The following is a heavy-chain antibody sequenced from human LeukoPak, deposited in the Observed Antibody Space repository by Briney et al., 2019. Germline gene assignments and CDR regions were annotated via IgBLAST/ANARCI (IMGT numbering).Heavy chain of an antibody. D-gene: IGHD4-23*01. CDR3: ARDYGGNLDYFQY. J-gene: IGHJ1*01. Sequence: GGSLRLSRAASGFTFSSYWMSWVRQAPGKGLEWVANIKQDGSEKYYVDSVKGRFTISRDDAKNSLYLQMNSLRAEDTAVYYCARDYGGNLDYFQYWGQGTLVTVSS. CDR2: IKQDGSEK. V-gene: IGHV3-7*04. CDR1: GFTFSSYW.